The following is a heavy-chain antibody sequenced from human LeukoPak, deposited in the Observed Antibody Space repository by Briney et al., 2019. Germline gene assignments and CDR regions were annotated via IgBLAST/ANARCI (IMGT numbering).Heavy chain of an antibody. CDR3: AIGYSYGHGIDY. J-gene: IGHJ4*02. V-gene: IGHV3-74*01. CDR2: INSDGSST. Sequence: GGSLRLFCAASGFTFSSYWMHWVRQAPGKGLVWVSRINSDGSSTSYADSVKGRFTISRDNAKNSLYLQMNSLRAEDTAVYYCAIGYSYGHGIDYWGQGTLVTVSS. CDR1: GFTFSSYW. D-gene: IGHD5-18*01.